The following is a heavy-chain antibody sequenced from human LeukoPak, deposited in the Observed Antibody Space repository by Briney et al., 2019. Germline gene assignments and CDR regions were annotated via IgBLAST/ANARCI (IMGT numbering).Heavy chain of an antibody. V-gene: IGHV3-11*01. J-gene: IGHJ4*02. CDR2: VSPNGTDI. D-gene: IGHD6-6*01. CDR3: ASGSSSVGY. CDR1: GFIFSDYY. Sequence: GGSLRLSCAASGFIFSDYYMSWIRQSPGKGLEWISYVSPNGTDIYSIDSVRGRFIISRDNAKNSLSLQMNSLGVEDTAVYYCASGSSSVGYWGQGTLVTVSS.